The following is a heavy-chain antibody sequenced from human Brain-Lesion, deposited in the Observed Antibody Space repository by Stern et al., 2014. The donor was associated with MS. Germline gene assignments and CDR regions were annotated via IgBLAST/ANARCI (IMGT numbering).Heavy chain of an antibody. CDR1: GNIFIGYY. Sequence: QVQLVHSGAEVKKPGASVKVSYKTSGNIFIGYYIHWVRQAPGKGLEWMAWINPNTSGPNNAQKVKGRETMSRDTSISTAYVELSSLTSDDTAVYYCARDHYLGMDVWGQGTTVPVSS. CDR2: INPNTSGP. D-gene: IGHD1-26*01. CDR3: ARDHYLGMDV. J-gene: IGHJ6*02. V-gene: IGHV1-2*02.